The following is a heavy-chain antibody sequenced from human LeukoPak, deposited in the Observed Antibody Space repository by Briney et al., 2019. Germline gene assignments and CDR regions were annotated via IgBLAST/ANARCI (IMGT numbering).Heavy chain of an antibody. D-gene: IGHD5-18*01. CDR3: ARAAGYGYFDY. V-gene: IGHV4-34*01. CDR1: GGSFSGYY. CDR2: INHSGST. Sequence: SETLSLTCAVYGGSFSGYYWSWIRQPPGKGLEWIGEINHSGSTNYNPPLKSRVTISVDTSKNQFSLKLSSVTAADTAVYYCARAAGYGYFDYWGQGTLVTVSS. J-gene: IGHJ4*02.